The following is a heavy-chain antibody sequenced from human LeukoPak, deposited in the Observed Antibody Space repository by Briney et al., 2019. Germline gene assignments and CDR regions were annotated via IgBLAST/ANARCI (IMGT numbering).Heavy chain of an antibody. CDR2: LRYDGSDK. CDR1: GFTFNNYG. Sequence: GGSLTLSCAASGFTFNNYGMHWVRQAPGKGLQWVAFLRYDGSDKDYADSVKGRFTISRDNSKNTLYPQMDSLRAEDTAVYYCAKGKYYMDVWGKGTTVTVSS. CDR3: AKGKYYMDV. V-gene: IGHV3-30*02. J-gene: IGHJ6*03.